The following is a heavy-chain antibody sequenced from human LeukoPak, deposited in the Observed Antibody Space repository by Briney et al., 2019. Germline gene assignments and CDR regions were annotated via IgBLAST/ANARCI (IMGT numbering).Heavy chain of an antibody. CDR1: VDSVSSKSAE. D-gene: IGHD1-26*01. V-gene: IGHV6-1*01. CDR2: TYYRSKWSS. J-gene: IGHJ4*02. Sequence: SQALSLTCAISVDSVSSKSAEWNWIRQSPSIGLEWLGRTYYRSKWSSGYAESVKSRLTISPDTSKNQFSLQLRSVTPEDTAVYYCARSQTGGTFDYWGQGALVTVSS. CDR3: ARSQTGGTFDY.